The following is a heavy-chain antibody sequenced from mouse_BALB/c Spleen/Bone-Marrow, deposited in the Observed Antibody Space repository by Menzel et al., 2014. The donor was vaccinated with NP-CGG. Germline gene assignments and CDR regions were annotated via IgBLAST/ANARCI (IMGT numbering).Heavy chain of an antibody. D-gene: IGHD2-4*01. J-gene: IGHJ3*01. CDR3: ARDDDSPLDY. CDR1: GFTFTDYY. CDR2: IRNKANGYTT. Sequence: EVQGVESGGGLVQPGGSLRLSCAPSGFTFTDYYMSWVRQPPGKALEWLGFIRNKANGYTTEYSASVKGRFTISRDNSQSILYLQMNTLRAEDSATYYCARDDDSPLDYWGQGTLVTVSA. V-gene: IGHV7-3*02.